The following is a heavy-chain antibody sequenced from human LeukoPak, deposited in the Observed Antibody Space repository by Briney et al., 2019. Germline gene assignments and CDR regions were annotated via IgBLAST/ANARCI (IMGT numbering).Heavy chain of an antibody. CDR1: GFTFSDYY. D-gene: IGHD2-2*01. CDR3: ALSSISPSYYYGIDV. J-gene: IGHJ6*02. Sequence: GGSLRLSCAASGFTFSDYYMTWIRQAPGKGPDWVSYINTNGDTAFYADSVRGRFTMSRGNAKKSLHLQMNSLRAEDSAVYYCALSSISPSYYYGIDVWGQGTTVTVSS. CDR2: INTNGDTA. V-gene: IGHV3-11*01.